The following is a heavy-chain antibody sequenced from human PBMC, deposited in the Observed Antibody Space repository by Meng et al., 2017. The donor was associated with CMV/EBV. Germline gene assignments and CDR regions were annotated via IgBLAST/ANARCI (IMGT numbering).Heavy chain of an antibody. J-gene: IGHJ6*02. CDR3: ARDERQQLVRDYYYYYGMDV. CDR2: IIPIFGTA. CDR1: GGTFSSYA. D-gene: IGHD6-13*01. Sequence: SVKVSCKASGGTFSSYAISWVRQAPGQGLEWMGGIIPIFGTANYAQKFQGRVTITTDESTSTAYMELSSLRSEDTAVYYCARDERQQLVRDYYYYYGMDVWGQGITVTVSS. V-gene: IGHV1-69*05.